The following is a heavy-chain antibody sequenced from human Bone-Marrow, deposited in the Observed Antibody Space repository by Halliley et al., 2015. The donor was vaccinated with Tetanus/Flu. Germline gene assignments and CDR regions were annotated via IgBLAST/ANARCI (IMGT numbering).Heavy chain of an antibody. Sequence: RQAPGKGLEWVSAISANGDGTYYADSVRGRFTISRDNSKNTLYLQMNSLRAEDTAIYFCTKPIQVDLYYFYGMDVWDQGP. CDR2: ISANGDGT. J-gene: IGHJ6*02. V-gene: IGHV3-23*01. CDR3: TKPIQVDLYYFYGMDV. D-gene: IGHD1-1*01.